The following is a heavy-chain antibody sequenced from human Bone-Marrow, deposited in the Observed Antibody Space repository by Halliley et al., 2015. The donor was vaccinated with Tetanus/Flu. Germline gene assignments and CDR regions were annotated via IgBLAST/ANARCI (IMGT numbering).Heavy chain of an antibody. CDR1: GGAISSYY. J-gene: IGHJ5*02. CDR3: ARRDYYDFWSGYPNWFDP. V-gene: IGHV4-59*01. D-gene: IGHD3-3*01. Sequence: TLSLTCTVSGGAISSYYWNWIRQAPEKGLEWIGNIYYSVTKYNPSLRSRATISVDTSKNQFSVKLSSVTAADTAIYYCARRDYYDFWSGYPNWFDPWGQGTLVTVSS. CDR2: IYYSVT.